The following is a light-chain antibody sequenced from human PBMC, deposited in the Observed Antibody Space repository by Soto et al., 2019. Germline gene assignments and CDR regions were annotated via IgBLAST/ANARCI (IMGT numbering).Light chain of an antibody. Sequence: EIVLTQSPAALALSPGERATLSCRASESVSTYLAWYQQKPGQAPRLLIYDASKRATDIPARFSGNGSGTDFTLTISSLEPDDFAVYYCLQRSHWLPLTLGGGTRVEI. CDR3: LQRSHWLPLT. V-gene: IGKV3-11*01. CDR1: ESVSTY. CDR2: DAS. J-gene: IGKJ4*01.